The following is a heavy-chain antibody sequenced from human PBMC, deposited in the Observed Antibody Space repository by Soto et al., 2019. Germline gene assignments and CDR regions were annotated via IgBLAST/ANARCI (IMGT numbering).Heavy chain of an antibody. D-gene: IGHD3-10*01. CDR2: ISWNSGSI. J-gene: IGHJ4*02. V-gene: IGHV3-9*01. Sequence: GGSLRLSCAASGFTFDDYAMHWVRQAPGKGLEWVSGISWNSGSIGYADSVKGRFTISRDNAKNSLYLQMNSLRAEDTALYYCAKDSVRKVYYGSGSYCSAYDYWGQGTLVTVSS. CDR1: GFTFDDYA. CDR3: AKDSVRKVYYGSGSYCSAYDY.